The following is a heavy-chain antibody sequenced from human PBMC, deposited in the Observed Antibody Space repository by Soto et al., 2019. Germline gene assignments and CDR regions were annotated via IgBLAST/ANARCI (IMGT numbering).Heavy chain of an antibody. Sequence: ASVRVSCEASGYTFTSYDINWVRQAAGHGLEWMGWMDPKSGYTDYAQKFQGRVTMTRNTSISTAYMELSSLRSEDTAVYYCARGRGWRDNWGQGTLVTLSS. D-gene: IGHD6-19*01. J-gene: IGHJ4*02. CDR2: MDPKSGYT. CDR1: GYTFTSYD. CDR3: ARGRGWRDN. V-gene: IGHV1-8*01.